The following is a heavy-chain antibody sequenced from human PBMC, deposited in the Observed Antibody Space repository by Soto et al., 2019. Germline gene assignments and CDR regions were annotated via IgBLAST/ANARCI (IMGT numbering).Heavy chain of an antibody. CDR1: GFTFSSYG. CDR3: ARGGPLRGYYYYGMDV. V-gene: IGHV3-33*01. Sequence: QVQLVESGGGVVQPGRSLRLSCAASGFTFSSYGMHWVRQAPGKGLEWVAVIWYDGSNKYYADSVKGRFTISRDNSKNTLYLQMNSLRAEDTAVYYCARGGPLRGYYYYGMDVWGQGTTVTVSS. CDR2: IWYDGSNK. J-gene: IGHJ6*02. D-gene: IGHD3-10*01.